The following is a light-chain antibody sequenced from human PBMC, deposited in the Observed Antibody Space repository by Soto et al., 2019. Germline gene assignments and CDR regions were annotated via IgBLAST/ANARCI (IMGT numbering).Light chain of an antibody. CDR3: QQYAGSSKT. CDR1: QSVGSIY. J-gene: IGKJ1*01. V-gene: IGKV3-20*01. Sequence: EIVLTQSPGTLSLSPGERATLSCRASQSVGSIYLAWYQQKPGQPPRLLIYGASSRATGIPDRFSGSGSGTDFTLTISRLEPEDFAVYYCQQYAGSSKTFGHGTTVEIK. CDR2: GAS.